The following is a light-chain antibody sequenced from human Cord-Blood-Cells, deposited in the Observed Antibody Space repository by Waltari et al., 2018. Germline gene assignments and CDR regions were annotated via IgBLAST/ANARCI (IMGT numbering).Light chain of an antibody. V-gene: IGLV2-14*01. Sequence: QSALTQPASVSGSPGQSITISRTGTSSDVGGYNYVSWYQQHPGKAPKLMIYEVSNRPSGVSNRFSGSKSGNTASLTISELQAEDEADYYCSSYTSSITRVFGTGTKVTVL. CDR2: EVS. J-gene: IGLJ1*01. CDR3: SSYTSSITRV. CDR1: SSDVGGYNY.